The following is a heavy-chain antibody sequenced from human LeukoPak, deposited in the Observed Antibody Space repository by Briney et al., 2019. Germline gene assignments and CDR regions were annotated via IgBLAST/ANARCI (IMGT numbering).Heavy chain of an antibody. V-gene: IGHV4-4*07. D-gene: IGHD4-17*01. CDR1: GGSISSYY. CDR3: ARGYGDYVMMDAFDI. J-gene: IGHJ3*02. Sequence: SETLSLTCTVSGGSISSYYWSWIRQPAGKGLEWIGRIYTSGSTNYNPSLKSRVTMSVDTSKNQFSLKLSSVTAADTAVYYCARGYGDYVMMDAFDIWGQGTMVTVTS. CDR2: IYTSGST.